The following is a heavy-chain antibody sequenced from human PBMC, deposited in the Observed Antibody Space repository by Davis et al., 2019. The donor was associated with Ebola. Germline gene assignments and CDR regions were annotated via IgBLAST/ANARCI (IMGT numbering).Heavy chain of an antibody. CDR1: GFTFSSYG. J-gene: IGHJ4*02. D-gene: IGHD6-19*01. Sequence: PGGSLRLSCAASGFTFSSYGMHWVRQAPGKGLEWVAVIWYDGSNKYYADSVKGRFTISRDNSKNTLYLQMNSLRAEDTAVYYCAKARHPGWGYFDYWGQGTLVTVSS. CDR2: IWYDGSNK. CDR3: AKARHPGWGYFDY. V-gene: IGHV3-33*06.